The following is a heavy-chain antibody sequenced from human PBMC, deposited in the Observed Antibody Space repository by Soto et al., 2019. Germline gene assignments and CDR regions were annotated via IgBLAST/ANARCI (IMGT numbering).Heavy chain of an antibody. CDR3: AISHYYDSSGSYYYGTDV. Sequence: GASVKVSCKASGYTFTGYYMHWVRQAPGQGLEWMGWINPNSGGTNYAQKFQGWVTMTRDTSISTAYMELSRLRSDDTAVYYCAISHYYDSSGSYYYGTDVWGQGTTVTVSS. D-gene: IGHD3-22*01. J-gene: IGHJ6*02. CDR2: INPNSGGT. CDR1: GYTFTGYY. V-gene: IGHV1-2*04.